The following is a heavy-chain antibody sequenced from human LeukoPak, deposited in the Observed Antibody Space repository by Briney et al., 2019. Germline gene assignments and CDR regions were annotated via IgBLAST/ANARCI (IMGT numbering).Heavy chain of an antibody. CDR2: IYPGDSDT. CDR3: ARRKRTYDILTGYQAPGAFDI. CDR1: GYSFTSYW. J-gene: IGHJ3*02. V-gene: IGHV5-51*01. Sequence: GESLKISCKGSGYSFTSYWIGWVRQMPGKGLEWMGIIYPGDSDTRYSPSFQGQVTISADKSISTAYLQWSSLKASDTAMYYCARRKRTYDILTGYQAPGAFDIWGQGTMVTVSS. D-gene: IGHD3-9*01.